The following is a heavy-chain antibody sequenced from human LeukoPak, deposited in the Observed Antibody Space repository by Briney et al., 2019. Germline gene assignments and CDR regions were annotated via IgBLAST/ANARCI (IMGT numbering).Heavy chain of an antibody. CDR2: INSDGSST. D-gene: IGHD3-22*01. J-gene: IGHJ3*02. Sequence: GGSLRLSCAASGFTFSSYWMHWVRHAPGKGLVWVSRINSDGSSTSYADSVKGRFTISRDNAKHTLYLQMNSLRAEDTAVYYCARATRDDYYDSSGYSDAFDIWGQGTMVTVSS. CDR3: ARATRDDYYDSSGYSDAFDI. CDR1: GFTFSSYW. V-gene: IGHV3-74*01.